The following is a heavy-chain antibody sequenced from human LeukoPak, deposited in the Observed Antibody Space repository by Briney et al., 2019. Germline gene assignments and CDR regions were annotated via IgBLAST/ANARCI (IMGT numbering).Heavy chain of an antibody. V-gene: IGHV3-30*04. CDR1: GFTFSSYA. CDR3: ARDYDY. Sequence: GGSLRLTCAASGFTFSSYATHWVRQAPGKGLEWVAVISYDGSNKYYADSVKGRFTISRDNSKNTLYLQMNSLIAEDTAVYYCARDYDYWGQGTLVTVSS. J-gene: IGHJ4*02. CDR2: ISYDGSNK.